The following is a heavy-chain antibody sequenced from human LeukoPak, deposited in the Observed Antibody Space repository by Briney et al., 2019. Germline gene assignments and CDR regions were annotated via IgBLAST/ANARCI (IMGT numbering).Heavy chain of an antibody. J-gene: IGHJ3*02. V-gene: IGHV3-48*01. Sequence: GRSLRLSCAASGFTFSSYSMNWVRQAPGKGLEWVSYISSSSISVYYADSVKGRFTISRDKAKNSLYLQMNSLRAEDTAVYYCARAPYYYDTSGFLIWGQGTMVTVSS. CDR2: ISSSSISV. CDR1: GFTFSSYS. CDR3: ARAPYYYDTSGFLI. D-gene: IGHD3-22*01.